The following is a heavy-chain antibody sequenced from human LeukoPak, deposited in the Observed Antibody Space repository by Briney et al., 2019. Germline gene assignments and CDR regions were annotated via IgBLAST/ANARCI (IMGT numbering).Heavy chain of an antibody. CDR2: IRYDGSNK. Sequence: GGSLRLSCAAFGITFSSYGMNWVRQAPGKGLEWVAFIRYDGSNKHYADSVKGRFTISRDNSKNTLYLQMNSLRAEDTAVYYCAKAAKDSSGYYYSSGRSFDYWGQGTLVTVSS. CDR3: AKAAKDSSGYYYSSGRSFDY. CDR1: GITFSSYG. J-gene: IGHJ4*02. V-gene: IGHV3-30*02. D-gene: IGHD3-22*01.